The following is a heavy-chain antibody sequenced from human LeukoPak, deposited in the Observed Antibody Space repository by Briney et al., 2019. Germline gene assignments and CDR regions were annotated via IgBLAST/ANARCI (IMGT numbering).Heavy chain of an antibody. V-gene: IGHV3-11*04. Sequence: GGSLRLSCAASGFTFSDYYMSWIRQAPGRGLEWVSSISRSSSSIYYADSVKGRFTISRDNAKNSLYLQMNSLRAEDTAVYYCARSFSLYGPNDYFDYWGQGALVTVSS. D-gene: IGHD2/OR15-2a*01. CDR2: ISRSSSSI. J-gene: IGHJ4*02. CDR3: ARSFSLYGPNDYFDY. CDR1: GFTFSDYY.